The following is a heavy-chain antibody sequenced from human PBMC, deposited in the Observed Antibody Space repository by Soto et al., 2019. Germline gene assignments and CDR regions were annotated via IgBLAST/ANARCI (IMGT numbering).Heavy chain of an antibody. D-gene: IGHD3-22*01. V-gene: IGHV3-21*01. J-gene: IGHJ4*02. CDR1: GFTICSCS. CDR2: ISSSSSYI. Sequence: WGSLRLSCAVSGFTICSCSRHRVSQEPGKGLEWVSSISSSSSYIYYADSVKGRFTISRDNAKNSLYLQMNSLRAEDTAVYYFARDTLSSGYIPLAYWGQGTLVTVSS. CDR3: ARDTLSSGYIPLAY.